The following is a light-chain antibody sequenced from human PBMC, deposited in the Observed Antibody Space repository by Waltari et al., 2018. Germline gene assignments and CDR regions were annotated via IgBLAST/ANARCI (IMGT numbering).Light chain of an antibody. V-gene: IGKV3-20*01. CDR3: QQYGSSVLYT. CDR1: HTLSKIN. Sequence: ASHTLSKINLAWYRQIPALAPSLLIYGASSMAAGIPDRFIGSGSGTYFTLAIGRLVPDDFAMYYCQQYGSSVLYTFGQGTKLEIK. J-gene: IGKJ2*01. CDR2: GAS.